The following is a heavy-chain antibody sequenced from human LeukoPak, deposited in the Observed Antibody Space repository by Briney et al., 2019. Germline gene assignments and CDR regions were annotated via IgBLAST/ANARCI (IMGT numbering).Heavy chain of an antibody. CDR2: INHSGST. CDR3: ARGRFCPL. Sequence: SETLSLTCAVYGGSFSGYYWSWIRQPPGKWLEWIGEINHSGSTNYNPSLKSRVTISVDTSKNQFSLKLSSVTAADTAVCYCARGRFCPLWGRGTLVTVSS. CDR1: GGSFSGYY. J-gene: IGHJ4*02. V-gene: IGHV4-34*01.